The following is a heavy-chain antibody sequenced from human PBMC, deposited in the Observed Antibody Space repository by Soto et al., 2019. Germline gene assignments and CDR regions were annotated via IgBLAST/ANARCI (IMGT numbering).Heavy chain of an antibody. V-gene: IGHV3-48*02. D-gene: IGHD7-27*01. CDR3: VRGVPGEQTYIWYGMDV. J-gene: IGHJ6*02. CDR1: GFTFSSYS. CDR2: ISSSSNTI. Sequence: EVQLVESGGGLVQPGGSLRLSCAASGFTFSSYSMNWVRQAPGKGLQWISYISSSSNTIYYADSVKGGFTISRDYAKNSLYLQMSSLTDEDTAVDYCVRGVPGEQTYIWYGMDVWVQGTKVTVSS.